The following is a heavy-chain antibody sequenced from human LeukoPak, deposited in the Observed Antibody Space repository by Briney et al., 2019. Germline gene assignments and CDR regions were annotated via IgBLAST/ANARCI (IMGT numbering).Heavy chain of an antibody. CDR3: ATPSAAPGHAF. CDR1: GFTFSNYW. D-gene: IGHD6-13*01. Sequence: PGGSLRLSCATSGFTFSNYWMAWVRQAPGKGLEWVANIKQDGSEKYYVDSVKGRFTLSRDNAKNSLYLQMNSLRAEDTAVYYCATPSAAPGHAFWGQGTLVTVSS. J-gene: IGHJ4*02. CDR2: IKQDGSEK. V-gene: IGHV3-7*05.